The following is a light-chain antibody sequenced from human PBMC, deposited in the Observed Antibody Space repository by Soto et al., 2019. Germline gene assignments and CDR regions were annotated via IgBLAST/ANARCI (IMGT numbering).Light chain of an antibody. Sequence: DIVMTQSPLSLPVTPGEPASISCRSSQSLLHSNGYNYLDWYLQKPGQSPQLLIYLGSNRASGVPDRLSGSGAATNFTLKISRVEAEDVGVYYCRKHLQTPMYTFGQGTKLEIK. CDR2: LGS. J-gene: IGKJ2*01. CDR3: RKHLQTPMYT. V-gene: IGKV2-28*01. CDR1: QSLLHSNGYNY.